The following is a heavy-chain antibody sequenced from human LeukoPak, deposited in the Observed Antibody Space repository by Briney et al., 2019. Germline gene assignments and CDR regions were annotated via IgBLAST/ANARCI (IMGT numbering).Heavy chain of an antibody. CDR3: ARGLSGPYYYYYMDV. CDR1: GFTFSTSA. J-gene: IGHJ6*03. CDR2: ISSSSSNI. Sequence: GGSLRLSCAASGFTFSTSAMSWVRQAPGKGLEWVSSISSSSSNIYYADSVKGRFTISRDNAKNSLYLQMNSLRVEDTAVYYCARGLSGPYYYYYMDVWGKGTTVTVSS. D-gene: IGHD2-15*01. V-gene: IGHV3-21*01.